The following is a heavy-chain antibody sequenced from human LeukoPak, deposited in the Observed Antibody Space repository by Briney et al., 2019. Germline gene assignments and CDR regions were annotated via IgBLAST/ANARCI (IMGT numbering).Heavy chain of an antibody. Sequence: SETLSLTCAVSGYSISSGYCWGWIRQPPGKGLEWIGSIYHSGSTYYNPSLKSRVTISVDTSKNQFSLKLSSVTAADTAVYYCARWSITIFGTVVRYFDYWGQGTLVTVSS. CDR1: GYSISSGYC. J-gene: IGHJ4*02. CDR2: IYHSGST. D-gene: IGHD3-3*01. V-gene: IGHV4-38-2*01. CDR3: ARWSITIFGTVVRYFDY.